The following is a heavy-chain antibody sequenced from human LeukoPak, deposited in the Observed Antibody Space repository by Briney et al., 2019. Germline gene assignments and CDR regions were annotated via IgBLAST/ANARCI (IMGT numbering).Heavy chain of an antibody. D-gene: IGHD6-13*01. Sequence: PGGSLRLSCAASGFTFSSYGMHWVRQAPGKGLEWVAVIWYDGSNKYYADSVKGRFTISRDNSKNTLYLQMNSLRAEDTAVYYCAGRIAAAEGFDYWGQGTLVTVSS. J-gene: IGHJ4*02. CDR3: AGRIAAAEGFDY. CDR1: GFTFSSYG. CDR2: IWYDGSNK. V-gene: IGHV3-33*01.